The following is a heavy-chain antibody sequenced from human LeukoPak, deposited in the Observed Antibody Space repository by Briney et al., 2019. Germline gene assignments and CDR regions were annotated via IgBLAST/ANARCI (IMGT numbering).Heavy chain of an antibody. CDR3: ARDNRSLLDS. D-gene: IGHD3-16*02. V-gene: IGHV4-39*07. J-gene: IGHJ4*02. Sequence: PSETLSLTCTVSGGSLRSSTYYWAWTRQPAGKGLEWLGSIHYDGSTFDNPSLKSRVTMSVDTSRNHFSLKMTSVTAADTAVYYCARDNRSLLDSWGQGILITVSS. CDR2: IHYDGST. CDR1: GGSLRSSTYY.